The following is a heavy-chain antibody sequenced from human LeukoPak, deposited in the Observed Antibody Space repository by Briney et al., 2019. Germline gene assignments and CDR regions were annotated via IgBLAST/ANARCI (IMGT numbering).Heavy chain of an antibody. J-gene: IGHJ6*04. CDR1: GLSFGDYT. V-gene: IGHV3-48*03. CDR3: AELGITMIGGV. CDR2: ISSSGSTI. Sequence: GGSLRLSCEASGLSFGDYTMHWVRQAPGKGLEWVSYISSSGSTIHYADSVKGRFNISRDNAKNPLYRQMISLRAEDTAVYYCAELGITMIGGVWGKGTTVTISS. D-gene: IGHD3-10*02.